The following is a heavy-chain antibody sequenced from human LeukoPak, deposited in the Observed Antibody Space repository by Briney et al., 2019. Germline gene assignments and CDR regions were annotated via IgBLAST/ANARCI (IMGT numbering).Heavy chain of an antibody. Sequence: SVKVSCKASGGTFSSYASSWVRQAPGQGVEWMGRIFPILGIANYAQKFQGRVTITADKSTSTAYMELSSLRSEDTDVYYCARDVVKGIAARPYYYGMDVWGQGTTVTVSS. V-gene: IGHV1-69*04. CDR1: GGTFSSYA. CDR2: IFPILGIA. D-gene: IGHD6-6*01. CDR3: ARDVVKGIAARPYYYGMDV. J-gene: IGHJ6*02.